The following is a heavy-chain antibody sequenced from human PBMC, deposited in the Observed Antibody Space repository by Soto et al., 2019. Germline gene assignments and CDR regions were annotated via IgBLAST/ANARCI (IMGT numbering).Heavy chain of an antibody. J-gene: IGHJ6*02. Sequence: QSGGSMRLSCAASGFTFSSYGMHWVRQAPGKGLEWVAVIWYDGSNKYYADSVKGRFTISRDNSKNTLYLQMNSLRAEDTAVYYCARFEQLWYRYYYYGMDVWRQGTTVTVSS. V-gene: IGHV3-33*01. D-gene: IGHD5-18*01. CDR1: GFTFSSYG. CDR3: ARFEQLWYRYYYYGMDV. CDR2: IWYDGSNK.